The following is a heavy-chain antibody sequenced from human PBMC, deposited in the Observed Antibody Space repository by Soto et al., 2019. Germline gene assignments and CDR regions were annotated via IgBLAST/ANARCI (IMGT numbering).Heavy chain of an antibody. D-gene: IGHD1-26*01. Sequence: KVCCKASGYTFTSYGISWVRQMPGKGLEWMGRIDPSDSYTNYSPSFQGQVTISADKSISTAYLQWSSLKASDTAMYYCERVGYQTDAYYYGMDVWGQGNTVTVS. CDR3: ERVGYQTDAYYYGMDV. V-gene: IGHV5-10-1*01. CDR2: IDPSDSYT. CDR1: GYTFTSYG. J-gene: IGHJ6*02.